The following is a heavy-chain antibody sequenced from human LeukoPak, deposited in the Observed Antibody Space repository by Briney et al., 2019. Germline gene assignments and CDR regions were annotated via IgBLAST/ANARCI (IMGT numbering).Heavy chain of an antibody. CDR3: ARGPDSSGYYYFDY. Sequence: SETLSLTCTVSGGSISSGDYYWSWIRQPPGKGLEWIGYIYYSGSTYYNPSLKSRVTISVDTSKNQFSLKLSPVTAADTAVYFCARGPDSSGYYYFDYWGQGTLVTVSS. J-gene: IGHJ4*02. CDR2: IYYSGST. CDR1: GGSISSGDYY. D-gene: IGHD3-22*01. V-gene: IGHV4-30-4*01.